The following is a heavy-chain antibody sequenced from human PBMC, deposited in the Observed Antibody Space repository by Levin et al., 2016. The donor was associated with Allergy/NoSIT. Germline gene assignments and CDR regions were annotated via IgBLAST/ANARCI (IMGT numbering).Heavy chain of an antibody. CDR3: AKGREGLWFGELGEGAYYFDY. CDR2: ISGSGGST. Sequence: GGSLRLSCAASGFTFSSYAMSWVRQAPGKGLEWVSAISGSGGSTYYADSVKGRFTISRDNSKNTLYLQMNSLRAEDTAVYYCAKGREGLWFGELGEGAYYFDYWGQGTLVTVSS. CDR1: GFTFSSYA. D-gene: IGHD3-10*01. J-gene: IGHJ4*02. V-gene: IGHV3-23*01.